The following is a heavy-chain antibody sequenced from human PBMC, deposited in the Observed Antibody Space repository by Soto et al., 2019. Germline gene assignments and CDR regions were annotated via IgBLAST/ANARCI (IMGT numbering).Heavy chain of an antibody. J-gene: IGHJ6*03. V-gene: IGHV3-48*01. CDR3: ATLGGYGDYYYYYMDV. D-gene: IGHD5-12*01. CDR2: ISSSSSTI. Sequence: GGSLRLSCAASGFTFSSYSMNWVRQAPGKGLEWVSYISSSSSTIYYADSVKGRFTISRDNAKNSLYLQMNSLRAEDTAVYYCATLGGYGDYYYYYMDVWGKGTTVTVSS. CDR1: GFTFSSYS.